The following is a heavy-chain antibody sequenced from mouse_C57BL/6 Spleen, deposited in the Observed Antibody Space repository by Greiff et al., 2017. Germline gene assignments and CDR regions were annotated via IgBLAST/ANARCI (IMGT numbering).Heavy chain of an antibody. D-gene: IGHD3-2*02. Sequence: EVKLMESGPGLVKPSQSLSFTCSVTGYSITSGYYWNWIRQFPGNKLEWMGYISYDGSNNYNPSLKNRIPITRDTSKNQFFLKLNSVTTEDTATYDCARRNPIQATWFAYWGQGTLVTVSA. V-gene: IGHV3-6*01. J-gene: IGHJ3*01. CDR2: ISYDGSN. CDR3: ARRNPIQATWFAY. CDR1: GYSITSGYY.